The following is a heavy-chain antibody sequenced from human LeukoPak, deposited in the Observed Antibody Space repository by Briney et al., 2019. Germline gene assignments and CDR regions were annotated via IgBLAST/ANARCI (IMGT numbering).Heavy chain of an antibody. CDR3: AKRYCGGGSCYGPAIDY. Sequence: GGSLRLSCAASGFTFSSYGMHWVRQAPGKGLEWVAVIWYDGSNKYYADSVKGRFTISRDNSKNTLYLQMNSLRAEDTAVYYCAKRYCGGGSCYGPAIDYWGQGTLVTVSS. CDR1: GFTFSSYG. CDR2: IWYDGSNK. V-gene: IGHV3-33*06. J-gene: IGHJ4*02. D-gene: IGHD2-15*01.